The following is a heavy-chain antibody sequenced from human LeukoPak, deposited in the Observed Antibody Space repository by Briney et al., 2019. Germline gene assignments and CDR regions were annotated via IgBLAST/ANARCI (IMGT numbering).Heavy chain of an antibody. CDR1: GYSFTNYW. CDR3: ARNLLGYSSGWYIDY. CDR2: IYPGDSDT. V-gene: IGHV5-51*01. Sequence: GESLKISCKGSGYSFTNYWIGWVRQMPGKGLEWMGIIYPGDSDTRYSPSFQGQVTISADKSISTAYLQWSSLKASDTAMYYCARNLLGYSSGWYIDYWGQGTLVTVSS. D-gene: IGHD6-19*01. J-gene: IGHJ4*02.